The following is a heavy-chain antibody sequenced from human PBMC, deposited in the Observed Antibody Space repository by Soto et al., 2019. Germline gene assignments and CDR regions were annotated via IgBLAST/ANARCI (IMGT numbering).Heavy chain of an antibody. CDR1: TISINVQG. CDR3: VRDIGRGDYKWFDS. D-gene: IGHD3-3*01. Sequence: GASLTLSGRSSTISINVQGIQRVRQARAKGLEWLAFISNDGVARYYADSVKGRFTISRDYSKNTVDLQMDSVRNEEKAVYYCVRDIGRGDYKWFDSCGPGTLVTVSS. V-gene: IGHV3-30*03. CDR2: ISNDGVAR. J-gene: IGHJ5*01.